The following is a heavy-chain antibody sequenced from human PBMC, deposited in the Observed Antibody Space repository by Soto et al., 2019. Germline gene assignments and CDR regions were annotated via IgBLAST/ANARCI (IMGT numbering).Heavy chain of an antibody. CDR1: GFTFNSYA. Sequence: GGSLRLSCAASGFTFNSYAMSWVRQAPGKGLEWVSIVTGSGGSTYYADSVKGRFTISRDNSKNTLYLQMNSLRAEDTAVYYCAKAPHSPNWNPPFTSAFDYWGQGTLVTVSS. D-gene: IGHD1-20*01. CDR2: VTGSGGST. CDR3: AKAPHSPNWNPPFTSAFDY. J-gene: IGHJ4*02. V-gene: IGHV3-23*01.